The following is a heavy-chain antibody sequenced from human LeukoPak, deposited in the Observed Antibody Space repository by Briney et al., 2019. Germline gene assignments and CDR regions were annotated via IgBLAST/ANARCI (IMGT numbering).Heavy chain of an antibody. CDR1: GGSISSYY. Sequence: SETRSLTCTVSGGSISSYYWSRIRQPPGKGLEWIGYIYYSGSTNYNPSLKSRVTISLDTSKNQFSLKLSSVTAADTAIYYCARDFSSSSTVYYYYYMDVWGKGTTVTVSS. CDR3: ARDFSSSSTVYYYYYMDV. D-gene: IGHD6-6*01. CDR2: IYYSGST. J-gene: IGHJ6*03. V-gene: IGHV4-59*12.